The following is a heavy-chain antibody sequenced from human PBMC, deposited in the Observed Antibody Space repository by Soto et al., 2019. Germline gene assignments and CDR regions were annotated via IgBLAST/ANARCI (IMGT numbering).Heavy chain of an antibody. CDR2: INAGYGNT. CDR3: ARCIKGDYYYGMDV. J-gene: IGHJ6*02. V-gene: IGHV1-3*01. CDR1: GYIFTSYT. D-gene: IGHD1-26*01. Sequence: ASVKVSCKASGYIFTSYTMHWVRQAPGQRLEWMGRINAGYGNTQYAQKFRGRVTMTTDTSTTTVYMELTNLRSDDTAVYYCARCIKGDYYYGMDVWGQGTTVNVSS.